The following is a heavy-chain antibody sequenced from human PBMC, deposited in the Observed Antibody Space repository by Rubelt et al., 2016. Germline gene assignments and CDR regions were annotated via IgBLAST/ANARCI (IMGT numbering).Heavy chain of an antibody. CDR1: SSYG. CDR3: VRVFWGGFFDY. V-gene: IGHV3-33*05. J-gene: IGHJ4*02. D-gene: IGHD3-3*01. Sequence: SSYGMHWVRQAPGKGLEWVAIISYDGDNKYNADSVKGRFTISRDNSKNTLHLQMDSLRGEDTAVYYCVRVFWGGFFDYWGQGALVTVSS. CDR2: ISYDGDNK.